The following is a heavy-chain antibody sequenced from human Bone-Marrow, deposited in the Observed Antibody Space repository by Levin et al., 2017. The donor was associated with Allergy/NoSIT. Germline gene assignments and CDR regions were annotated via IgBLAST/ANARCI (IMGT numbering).Heavy chain of an antibody. Sequence: PGESLKISCKVSGYTLTELSMHWVRQAPGKGLEWMGGFDPEDGETIYAQKFQGRVTMTEDTSTDTAYMELSSLRSEDTAVYYCATDVNYDILTSGSHFDYWGQGTLVTVSS. CDR1: GYTLTELS. D-gene: IGHD3-9*01. CDR2: FDPEDGET. V-gene: IGHV1-24*01. J-gene: IGHJ4*02. CDR3: ATDVNYDILTSGSHFDY.